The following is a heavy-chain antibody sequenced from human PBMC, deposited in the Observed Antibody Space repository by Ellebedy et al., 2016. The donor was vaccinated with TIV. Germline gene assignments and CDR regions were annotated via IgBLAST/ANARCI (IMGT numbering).Heavy chain of an antibody. V-gene: IGHV3-23*01. D-gene: IGHD5-12*01. J-gene: IGHJ5*02. CDR3: AKDETSLPLARIPT. CDR2: ISGSGGNT. CDR1: GFTFSSHA. Sequence: GGSLRLSCAASGFTFSSHAMSWVRQAPGKGLEWVSAISGSGGNTYYADSVKGRFTISRDNSKNTLYLQMNNLRAEDTAIYYCAKDETSLPLARIPTWGQGTLVTVSS.